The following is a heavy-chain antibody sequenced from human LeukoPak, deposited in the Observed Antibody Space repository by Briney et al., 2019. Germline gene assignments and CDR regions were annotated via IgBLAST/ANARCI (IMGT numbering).Heavy chain of an antibody. Sequence: SETLSLTCTVSGGSISSYYWSWIRQPPGKGLEWIGYIYYSGSTNYNPSLKSRVTISVDTSKNQFSLKLSSVTAADTAVYYCARGIDIAAAGPNWFDPWGQGTLVTVSS. CDR2: IYYSGST. CDR1: GGSISSYY. CDR3: ARGIDIAAAGPNWFDP. D-gene: IGHD6-13*01. V-gene: IGHV4-59*01. J-gene: IGHJ5*02.